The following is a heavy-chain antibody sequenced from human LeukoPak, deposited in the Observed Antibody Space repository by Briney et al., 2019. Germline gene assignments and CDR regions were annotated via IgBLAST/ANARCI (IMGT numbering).Heavy chain of an antibody. Sequence: PSETLSLTCTVSGGSISSGGYYWSWIRQPPGKGLEWIGYIYHSGSTYYNPSLKSRVTISVDTSKNQFSLNLRSVTAADAAVYYCARDDSSSWYLPYYWGQGTLVTVSS. D-gene: IGHD6-13*01. V-gene: IGHV4-30-2*01. CDR2: IYHSGST. CDR1: GGSISSGGYY. J-gene: IGHJ4*02. CDR3: ARDDSSSWYLPYY.